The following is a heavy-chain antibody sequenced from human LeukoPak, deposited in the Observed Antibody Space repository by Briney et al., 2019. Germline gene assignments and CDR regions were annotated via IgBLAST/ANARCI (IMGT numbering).Heavy chain of an antibody. Sequence: ASVKVSCKASGYTFTDCYIHWMRQAPGQGLEWMGWINPKSGGTKYAQNFQGRVTLARDTSVTTAYMQLSRVTSDDTAVYYRARDLRYGDYDKWGQGTLVIVSS. CDR2: INPKSGGT. V-gene: IGHV1-2*02. J-gene: IGHJ4*02. CDR3: ARDLRYGDYDK. D-gene: IGHD4-17*01. CDR1: GYTFTDCY.